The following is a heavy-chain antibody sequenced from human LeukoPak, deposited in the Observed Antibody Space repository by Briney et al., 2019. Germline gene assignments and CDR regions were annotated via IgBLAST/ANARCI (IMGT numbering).Heavy chain of an antibody. Sequence: ASVKVSCKVSGYTLTELSMHWVRQAPGKGPEWMGGFDPEDGETIYAQKFQGRVTMTEDTSTDTAYMELSSLRSEDTAVYYCATAGVVAVAGAYYYYGMDVWGQGTTVTVSS. CDR3: ATAGVVAVAGAYYYYGMDV. CDR2: FDPEDGET. J-gene: IGHJ6*02. V-gene: IGHV1-24*01. D-gene: IGHD6-19*01. CDR1: GYTLTELS.